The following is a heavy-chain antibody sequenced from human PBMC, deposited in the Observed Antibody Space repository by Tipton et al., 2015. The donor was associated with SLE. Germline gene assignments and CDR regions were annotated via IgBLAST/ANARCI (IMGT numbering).Heavy chain of an antibody. CDR3: AREPRSGYHDY. CDR1: GGSISSYY. J-gene: IGHJ4*02. CDR2: IYYSGST. D-gene: IGHD3-3*01. V-gene: IGHV4-59*12. Sequence: TLSLTCTVSGGSISSYYWSWIRQPPGKGLEWIGYIYYSGSTIHNPPLKSRVTMSVATSKNQFSLKLSSVTAADTAVYYCAREPRSGYHDYWGQGTLVIVSS.